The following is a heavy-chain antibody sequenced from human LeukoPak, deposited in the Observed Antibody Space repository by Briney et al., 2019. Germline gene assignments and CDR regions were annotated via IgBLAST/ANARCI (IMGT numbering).Heavy chain of an antibody. CDR1: GGTFSSYA. D-gene: IGHD1/OR15-1a*01. CDR2: IIPIFGTA. V-gene: IGHV1-69*13. J-gene: IGHJ6*03. CDR3: ARGMQQGYYYYMDV. Sequence: GASVKVSCKASGGTFSSYAISWVRQAPGQGLEWMGGIIPIFGTANYAQKFQGRVTITADESTSTAYMELSSLRSEDTAVYYCARGMQQGYYYYMDVWGKGTTVTISS.